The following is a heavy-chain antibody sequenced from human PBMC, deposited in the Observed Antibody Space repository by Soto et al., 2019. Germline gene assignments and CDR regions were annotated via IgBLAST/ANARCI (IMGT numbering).Heavy chain of an antibody. CDR3: ARDALGVVVPAAIFDSYGMDV. V-gene: IGHV4-4*07. CDR1: GGSISSYY. CDR2: IYTSGST. D-gene: IGHD2-2*02. J-gene: IGHJ6*02. Sequence: SETLSLTCTVSGGSISSYYWSWIRQPAGKGLEWIGPIYTSGSTNYNPSLKSRVNMSVDTSKNQFSRQLSSVTAADTAGYYCARDALGVVVPAAIFDSYGMDVWGQGTTVTVSS.